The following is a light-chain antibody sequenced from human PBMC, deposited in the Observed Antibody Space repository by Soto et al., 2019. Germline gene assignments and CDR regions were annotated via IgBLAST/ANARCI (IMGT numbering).Light chain of an antibody. V-gene: IGLV2-14*01. J-gene: IGLJ1*01. CDR2: EVS. Sequence: QSVLTQPASVSGSPGQSITISCTGTGSDVCTYNYFSWYQQHPGKAPKLMIYEVSNRPSGFSNRFSGSKSGATASLTISRLQPEDEADYYCSSYTDTXTLEVFGIGTKV. CDR1: GSDVCTYNY. CDR3: SSYTDTXTLEV.